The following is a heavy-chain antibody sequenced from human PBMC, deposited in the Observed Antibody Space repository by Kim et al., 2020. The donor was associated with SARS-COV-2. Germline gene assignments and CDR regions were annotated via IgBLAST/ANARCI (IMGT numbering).Heavy chain of an antibody. CDR1: GGSISSTSDY. J-gene: IGHJ3*02. Sequence: SETLSLTCTVSGGSISSTSDYWGWIRQPPGKGLEWIGTIYYSGSDYYNPSLNSRVTISVDTSKNQFSLNLMSMTAADTAVYYCARHSAFYSSSWFGAFD. D-gene: IGHD6-13*01. V-gene: IGHV4-39*01. CDR2: IYYSGSD. CDR3: ARHSAFYSSSWFGAFD.